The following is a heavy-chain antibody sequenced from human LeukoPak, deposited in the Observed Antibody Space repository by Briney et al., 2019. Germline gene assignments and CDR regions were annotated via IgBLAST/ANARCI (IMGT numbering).Heavy chain of an antibody. D-gene: IGHD3-22*01. Sequence: SETLSLTCTVSGGSISSYYWSWIRQAPGKGLEWIGRISSSGSTNYNPSLKSRVTISVDTSKNQFSLKLSSVTAADTAVYFCARGPYSYDSSGAFDIWGQGTMVTVSS. CDR3: ARGPYSYDSSGAFDI. CDR1: GGSISSYY. CDR2: ISSSGST. V-gene: IGHV4-4*07. J-gene: IGHJ3*02.